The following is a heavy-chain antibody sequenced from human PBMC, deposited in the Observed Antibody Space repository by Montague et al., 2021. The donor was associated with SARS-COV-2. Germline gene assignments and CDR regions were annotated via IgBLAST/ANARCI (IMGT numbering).Heavy chain of an antibody. CDR3: ARAYCGGDCHVGP. Sequence: SETLSLTCTVSVDSISNYYWTWIRQPAGKGLEWIGYIYDSGSANSNPSLKSRSTISVDTSNNQFSLRLSSVTAADTAVYYCARAYCGGDCHVGPWGQGILVTVSS. J-gene: IGHJ5*02. CDR2: IYDSGSA. V-gene: IGHV4-59*01. D-gene: IGHD2-21*02. CDR1: VDSISNYY.